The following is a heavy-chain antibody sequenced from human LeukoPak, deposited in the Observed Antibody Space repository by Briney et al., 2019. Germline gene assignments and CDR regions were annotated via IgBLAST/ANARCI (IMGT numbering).Heavy chain of an antibody. Sequence: ASVKVSCKASGGTFSRHAIHWVRQAPGQRLEWMGWINSGNGKTKYSQKFQGRVTITRDTSASTAYMELTSLTAEDTAVYYCARDRGRILWFGEFDYWGQGTLVSVSS. V-gene: IGHV1-3*01. D-gene: IGHD3-10*01. J-gene: IGHJ4*02. CDR3: ARDRGRILWFGEFDY. CDR2: INSGNGKT. CDR1: GGTFSRHA.